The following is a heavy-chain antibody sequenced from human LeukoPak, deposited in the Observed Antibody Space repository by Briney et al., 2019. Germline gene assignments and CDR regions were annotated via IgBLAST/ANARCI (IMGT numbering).Heavy chain of an antibody. D-gene: IGHD6-6*01. CDR2: ISNGNSPI. CDR1: GFTFSDYA. J-gene: IGHJ3*02. CDR3: ARGFPARRGAFDI. V-gene: IGHV3-48*01. Sequence: GGSLRLSCGASGFTFSDYAMSWVRQAPGKGLEWVSYISNGNSPIYYADSVKGRFTISRDNAKNSLYLQMYSLRVEDTAVYYCARGFPARRGAFDIWGQGTKVTVSS.